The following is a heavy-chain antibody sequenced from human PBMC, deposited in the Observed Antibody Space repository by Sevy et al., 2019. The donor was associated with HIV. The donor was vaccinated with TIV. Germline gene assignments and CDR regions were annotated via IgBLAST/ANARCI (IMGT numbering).Heavy chain of an antibody. CDR1: GYTFTSSW. J-gene: IGHJ4*02. D-gene: IGHD2-21*01. CDR2: IYPGDSDT. V-gene: IGHV5-51*01. Sequence: GESLKISCQGSGYTFTSSWVDWVRQLPGKGLEWMGTIYPGDSDTRYSPSFQGQVTISVDKSTNTAFLQCASLRTSDTAMYYCARRTRDCDGDTCYGTYFDIWGQGTLVTVSS. CDR3: ARRTRDCDGDTCYGTYFDI.